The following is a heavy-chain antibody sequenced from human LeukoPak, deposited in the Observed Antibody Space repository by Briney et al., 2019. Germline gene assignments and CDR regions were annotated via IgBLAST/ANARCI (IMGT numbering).Heavy chain of an antibody. CDR1: GFTVSSNS. V-gene: IGHV3-53*01. J-gene: IGHJ4*02. D-gene: IGHD4-17*01. CDR3: ARRAGEYSHPYDY. CDR2: IYSGGNT. Sequence: GGSLRLSCTVSGFTVSSNSMSWVRQAPGKGQEWVSFIYSGGNTHYSDSVKGRFTISRDNSKNTLYLQMNSLRVEDTAVYYCARRAGEYSHPYDYWGQGTPVTVSS.